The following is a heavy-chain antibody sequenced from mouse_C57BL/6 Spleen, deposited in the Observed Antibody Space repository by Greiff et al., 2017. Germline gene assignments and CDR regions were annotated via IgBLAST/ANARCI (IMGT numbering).Heavy chain of an antibody. CDR2: IDPSDSET. V-gene: IGHV1-52*01. CDR3: ARPGTSYAMDY. J-gene: IGHJ4*01. Sequence: QVQLQQPGAELVRPGSSVKLSCKASGYTFTSYWMHWVKQRPIQGLEWIGNIDPSDSETHYNQKFKDKATLTVDKSSSTAYMQLSSLTSEDSAVDYCARPGTSYAMDYWGQGTSVTVSS. D-gene: IGHD4-1*01. CDR1: GYTFTSYW.